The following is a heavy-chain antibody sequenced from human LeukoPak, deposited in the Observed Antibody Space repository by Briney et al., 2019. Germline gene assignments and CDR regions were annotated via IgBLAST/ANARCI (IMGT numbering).Heavy chain of an antibody. J-gene: IGHJ4*02. V-gene: IGHV1-69*04. CDR2: IIPILGIA. Sequence: GASVKVSCKASGYTFTSYAISWVRQAPGQGLEWMGRIIPILGIANYAQKFQGRVTITADESTSTAYMELSSLRSEDTAVYYCARKIPSLKGGPFDYWGQGTLVTVSS. CDR3: ARKIPSLKGGPFDY. D-gene: IGHD2-2*01. CDR1: GYTFTSYA.